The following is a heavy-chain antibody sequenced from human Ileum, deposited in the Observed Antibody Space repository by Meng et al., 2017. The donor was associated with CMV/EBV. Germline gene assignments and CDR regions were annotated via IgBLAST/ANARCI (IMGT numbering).Heavy chain of an antibody. V-gene: IGHV1-2*02. CDR2: INPNSGGA. CDR1: GYTFTGHY. D-gene: IGHD3-3*01. J-gene: IGHJ4*02. Sequence: GYTFTGHYLDWARQAPGQGLEWMGWINPNSGGANYAQKFQGRVTMTRDTSITTAYMELDRLTFDDTAVYYCARDRVINVLKFLEYDYWGQGTLVTVSS. CDR3: ARDRVINVLKFLEYDY.